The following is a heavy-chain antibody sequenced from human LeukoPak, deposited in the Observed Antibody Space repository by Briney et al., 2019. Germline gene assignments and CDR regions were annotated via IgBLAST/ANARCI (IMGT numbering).Heavy chain of an antibody. CDR1: RGTFSSYA. J-gene: IGHJ4*02. CDR3: ARHPYGLREYFDY. V-gene: IGHV1-18*01. CDR2: ISAYNGNT. Sequence: GASVKVSCKASRGTFSSYAISWVRQAPGQGLEWMGWISAYNGNTNYAQKLQGRVTMTTDTSTSTAYMELRSLRSDDTAVYYCARHPYGLREYFDYWGQGTLVTVSS. D-gene: IGHD3/OR15-3a*01.